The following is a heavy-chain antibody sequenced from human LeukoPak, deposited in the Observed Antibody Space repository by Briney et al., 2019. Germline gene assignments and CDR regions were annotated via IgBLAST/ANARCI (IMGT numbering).Heavy chain of an antibody. J-gene: IGHJ4*02. CDR3: AKGTFTMVRGGIDY. CDR2: ISGSGGST. V-gene: IGHV3-23*01. CDR1: GFTFSSYA. D-gene: IGHD3-10*01. Sequence: TGGSLRLSCAASGFTFSSYAMSWVRQAPGKGLEWVSAISGSGGSTYYADSVKGRFTISRDNSKNTLYLQTNSLRAEDTAVYYCAKGTFTMVRGGIDYWGQGTLVTVSS.